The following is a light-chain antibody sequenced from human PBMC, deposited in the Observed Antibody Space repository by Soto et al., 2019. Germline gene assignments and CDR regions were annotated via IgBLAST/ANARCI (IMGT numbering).Light chain of an antibody. Sequence: QSALTQPASVSGSPGQSITISCTGTSSDVGGYNYVSLYQQHPGKAPKLIIYEVSNRPTGVSNRFSGSKSGHTASLTISGHQSEDEADYFCTSYTSSSTLDVFGTGTKLTVL. CDR1: SSDVGGYNY. CDR3: TSYTSSSTLDV. CDR2: EVS. V-gene: IGLV2-14*01. J-gene: IGLJ1*01.